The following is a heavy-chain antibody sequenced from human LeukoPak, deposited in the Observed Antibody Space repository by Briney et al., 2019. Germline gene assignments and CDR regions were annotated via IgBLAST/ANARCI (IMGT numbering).Heavy chain of an antibody. Sequence: SETLSLTCTVSGGSISSYYWSWIRQPPGKGLEWIGYIYYSGSTNYNPSLKSRVTISVDTSKNQFSLKLSSVTAADTAVYYCARDGGYSYGYFDYYYYGMDVWGQGTTVTVSS. V-gene: IGHV4-59*01. J-gene: IGHJ6*02. D-gene: IGHD5-18*01. CDR2: IYYSGST. CDR1: GGSISSYY. CDR3: ARDGGYSYGYFDYYYYGMDV.